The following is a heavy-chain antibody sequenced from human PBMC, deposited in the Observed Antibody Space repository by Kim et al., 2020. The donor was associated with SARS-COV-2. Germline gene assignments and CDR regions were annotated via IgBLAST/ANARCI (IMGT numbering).Heavy chain of an antibody. D-gene: IGHD1-26*01. J-gene: IGHJ4*02. CDR2: SRSKDYRGTT. Sequence: GGSLRLSCTASGFTFGDYCMGWLRQPPGKGLEWVAFSRSKDYRGTTEYAASVRGRFISSRDDSNAIAYLQMNSLKSDDTSTYYCARGQTVAGARYYFARWSQGILVTVSS. CDR3: ARGQTVAGARYYFAR. V-gene: IGHV3-49*03. CDR1: GFTFGDYC.